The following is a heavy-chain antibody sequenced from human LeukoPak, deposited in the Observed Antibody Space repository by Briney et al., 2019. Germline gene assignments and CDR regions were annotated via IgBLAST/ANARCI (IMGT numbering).Heavy chain of an antibody. V-gene: IGHV3-74*01. CDR3: ARVGTYVSSGYLDY. D-gene: IGHD3-22*01. J-gene: IGHJ4*02. Sequence: GGSLRLSCAASGFTFSSYWMHWVRQAPGKCLVWVSRINSDGSSTSYADSVKGRFTMSRDNARNSLYLQMNSLRAEDTAVYYCARVGTYVSSGYLDYWGQGILVTVSS. CDR1: GFTFSSYW. CDR2: INSDGSST.